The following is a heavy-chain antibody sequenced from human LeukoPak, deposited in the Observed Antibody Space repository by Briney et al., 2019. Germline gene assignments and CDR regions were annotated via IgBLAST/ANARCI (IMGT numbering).Heavy chain of an antibody. Sequence: SETLSLTCTVSGGSVTDYYWSWIRQPPGKGLEWIGYIYYSGSTNYNPSLKSRVTISVDTSKNQFSLKLSSVTAADTAVYYCASSYSSSWSRFDYWGQGTLVTVSS. V-gene: IGHV4-59*02. J-gene: IGHJ4*02. CDR3: ASSYSSSWSRFDY. CDR2: IYYSGST. D-gene: IGHD6-13*01. CDR1: GGSVTDYY.